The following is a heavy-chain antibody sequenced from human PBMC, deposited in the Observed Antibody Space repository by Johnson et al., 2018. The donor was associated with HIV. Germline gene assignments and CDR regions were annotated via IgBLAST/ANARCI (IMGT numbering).Heavy chain of an antibody. CDR1: GFTFSSYG. CDR3: ASGGPLSGSDECCFDV. V-gene: IGHV3-30*02. Sequence: QEQLVESGGGVVQPGGSLRLSCAASGFTFSSYGMHWVRQAPGKGLEWVAFIRYDGSNKYYADSVKGRFTISRDNSKNTLYLQMNSLRVEDTPVSSCASGGPLSGSDECCFDVWGQGTMVTVSS. J-gene: IGHJ3*01. D-gene: IGHD1-26*01. CDR2: IRYDGSNK.